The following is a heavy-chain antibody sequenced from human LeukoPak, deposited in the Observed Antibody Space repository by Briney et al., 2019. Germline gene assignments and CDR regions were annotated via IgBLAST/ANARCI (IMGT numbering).Heavy chain of an antibody. D-gene: IGHD6-13*01. J-gene: IGHJ6*02. CDR2: IIPILGIA. CDR1: GGTFSSYA. V-gene: IGHV1-69*04. CDR3: ASLAAAGRYYYGMDV. Sequence: SVKASCKASGGTFSSYAISWVRQAPGQGLEWMGRIIPILGIANYAQKFQGRVTITADKSTSTAYMELSSLRSEDTAVYYCASLAAAGRYYYGMDVWGQGTTVTVSS.